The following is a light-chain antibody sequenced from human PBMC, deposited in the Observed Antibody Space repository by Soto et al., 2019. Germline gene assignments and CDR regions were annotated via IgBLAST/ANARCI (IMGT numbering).Light chain of an antibody. CDR3: QVYDSXSVA. J-gene: IGKJ2*01. V-gene: IGKV1-5*01. CDR1: HSVNTC. Sequence: DIQMTQSPSTVSASVGDRVTITFQASHSVNTCLAWYQQKPGRPPVLLINDASGLESWVTSRFSGSGYGTEFSLTINSLQPEEFATYYCQVYDSXSVAFGQGTKV. CDR2: DAS.